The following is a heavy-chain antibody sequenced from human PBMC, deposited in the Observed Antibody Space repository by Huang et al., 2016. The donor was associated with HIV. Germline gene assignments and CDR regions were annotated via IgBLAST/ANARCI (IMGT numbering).Heavy chain of an antibody. Sequence: QGQLVESGGGVVRPGRSLRLSCAASGFSFSNYAMHWVCQAPGTRVEGVTFISNDGTTTYYSNSVKGRFNISRDNVKNTLYLQMNRLRGDDTAVYYCTREYTVAGAFDIWGQGTMVTVSS. CDR3: TREYTVAGAFDI. D-gene: IGHD5-12*01. V-gene: IGHV3-30-3*01. CDR1: GFSFSNYA. J-gene: IGHJ3*02. CDR2: ISNDGTTT.